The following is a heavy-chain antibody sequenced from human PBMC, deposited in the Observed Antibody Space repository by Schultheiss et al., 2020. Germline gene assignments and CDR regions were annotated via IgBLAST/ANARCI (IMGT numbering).Heavy chain of an antibody. J-gene: IGHJ5*02. D-gene: IGHD2-8*01. Sequence: SETLSLTCTVSGGSISSYYWSWIRQPAGKGLEWIGRIYTSGSTNYNPSLKSRVTMSVDTSKNQFSLKLSSVTAADTAVYYCARERKNGFVSASRGWFDPWGQGTLVTVSS. V-gene: IGHV4-4*07. CDR1: GGSISSYY. CDR2: IYTSGST. CDR3: ARERKNGFVSASRGWFDP.